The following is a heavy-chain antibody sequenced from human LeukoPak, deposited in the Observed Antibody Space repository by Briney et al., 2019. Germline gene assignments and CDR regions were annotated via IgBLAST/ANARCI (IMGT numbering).Heavy chain of an antibody. J-gene: IGHJ6*02. CDR2: IKYDGSEK. CDR3: AKDSFGDYALGMDV. V-gene: IGHV3-7*03. Sequence: SGGSLRLSCAASGFTFSSKWMSWVRQAPGKGLEWVANIKYDGSEKYYVDSVKGRFTISRDNAKNSLYLQMNSLRAEDTALYYCAKDSFGDYALGMDVWGQGTTVTVSS. CDR1: GFTFSSKW. D-gene: IGHD4-17*01.